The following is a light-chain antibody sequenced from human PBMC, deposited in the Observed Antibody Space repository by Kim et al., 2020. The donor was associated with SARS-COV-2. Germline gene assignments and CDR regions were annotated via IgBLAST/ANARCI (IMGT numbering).Light chain of an antibody. CDR1: QSISIW. CDR3: QEDKSNSWT. CDR2: DAS. Sequence: DIQMTQSPSTLSASVGDRVTITCRASQSISIWLAWYQQKPGKAPNLLIYDASNVESGVPSRFSGSGSGTEFTLTISSLQPDDFATYYCQEDKSNSWTFGQGNKVDIK. J-gene: IGKJ1*01. V-gene: IGKV1-5*01.